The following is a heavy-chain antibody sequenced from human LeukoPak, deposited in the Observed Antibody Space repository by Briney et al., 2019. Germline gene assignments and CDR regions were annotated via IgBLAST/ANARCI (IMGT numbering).Heavy chain of an antibody. CDR3: AKGAEIDH. CDR2: MTGPADTT. V-gene: IGHV3-23*01. CDR1: GFNFNNFA. Sequence: GGSLRLSCAASGFNFNNFAMSWVRHAPGKGLEWLSAMTGPADTTYYAESVKGRFTISRDYSKSMVFLQMNSLRVEDTAIYYCAKGAEIDHWGQGTLVTVSS. J-gene: IGHJ4*02.